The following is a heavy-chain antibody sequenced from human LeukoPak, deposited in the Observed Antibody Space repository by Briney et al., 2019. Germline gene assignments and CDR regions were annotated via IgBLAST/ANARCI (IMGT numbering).Heavy chain of an antibody. CDR1: GGSFSGYY. J-gene: IGHJ3*02. CDR3: ASIRIAAARKAFDI. D-gene: IGHD6-13*01. CDR2: INHSGST. Sequence: SETLSLTCVVYGGSFSGYYWSWIRQPPGKGLEWIGEINHSGSTNYNPSLKSRVTISVDTSKNQFSLKLSSVTAADTAVYYCASIRIAAARKAFDIWGQGTMVTVSS. V-gene: IGHV4-34*01.